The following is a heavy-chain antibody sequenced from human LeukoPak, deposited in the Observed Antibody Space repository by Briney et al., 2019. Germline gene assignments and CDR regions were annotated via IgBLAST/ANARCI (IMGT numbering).Heavy chain of an antibody. CDR2: ISWNSGSI. CDR1: GFTFDDYA. D-gene: IGHD6-13*01. Sequence: GGSLRLSCAASGFTFDDYAMHWVRQAPGKGLEWVSGISWNSGSIGYADSVKGRFTISRDNAKNSLYLRMNSLRAEDTALYYCAKGSAAGIRNWFDPWGQGTLVTVSS. CDR3: AKGSAAGIRNWFDP. J-gene: IGHJ5*02. V-gene: IGHV3-9*01.